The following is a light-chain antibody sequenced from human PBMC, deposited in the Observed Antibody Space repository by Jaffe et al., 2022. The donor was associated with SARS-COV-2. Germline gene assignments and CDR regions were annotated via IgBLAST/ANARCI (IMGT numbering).Light chain of an antibody. J-gene: IGLJ3*02. CDR1: RLGDRY. Sequence: SYELTQPPSVSVSPGQTASITCSGDRLGDRYTCWYQQKPGQSPVLVIYRDSSRPSGIPERFSGSNSGNTATLTISGAQAMDEADYYCQAWDSSTYWVFGGGTKLTVL. CDR2: RDS. V-gene: IGLV3-1*01. CDR3: QAWDSSTYWV.